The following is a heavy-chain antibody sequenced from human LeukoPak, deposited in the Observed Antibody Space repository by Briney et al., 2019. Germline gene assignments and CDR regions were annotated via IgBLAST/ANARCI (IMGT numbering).Heavy chain of an antibody. CDR2: IYYSGST. V-gene: IGHV4-39*01. J-gene: IGHJ6*02. CDR1: GGSISSGSYY. Sequence: SETLSLTCTVSGGSISSGSYYWGWIRQPPGKGLEWIGNIYYSGSTYYNPSLKSRVTISVDTSKNQFSLKLSSVTAADTAVYYCARHSSSGKVGYYYGVDVWGQGTTVTVSS. CDR3: ARHSSSGKVGYYYGVDV. D-gene: IGHD6-6*01.